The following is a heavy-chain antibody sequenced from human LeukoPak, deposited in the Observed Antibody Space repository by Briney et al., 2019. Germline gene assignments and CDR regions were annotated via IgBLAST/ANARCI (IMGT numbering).Heavy chain of an antibody. CDR3: ARGSPSQLPPAEYFQH. CDR1: GGSISSSNW. D-gene: IGHD2-2*01. Sequence: SETLSLTCAVSGGSISSSNWWSWVRQPPGQGLEWIGEIYHSGSTNYNPSLKSRVTISVDKSKNQFSLKLSSVTAADTAVYYCARGSPSQLPPAEYFQHWGQGTLVTVSS. J-gene: IGHJ1*01. V-gene: IGHV4-4*02. CDR2: IYHSGST.